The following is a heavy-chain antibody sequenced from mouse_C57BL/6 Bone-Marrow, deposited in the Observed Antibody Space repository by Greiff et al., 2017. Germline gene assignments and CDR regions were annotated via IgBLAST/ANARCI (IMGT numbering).Heavy chain of an antibody. CDR1: GYTFTDYY. J-gene: IGHJ4*01. CDR2: INPYNGGT. Sequence: VQLKQSGPVLVKPGASVKMSCKASGYTFTDYYMNWVKQSHGKSLEWIGVINPYNGGTSYNQKFKGKATLTVDKSSSTAYMELNSLTSEDSAVYYCARGGGVMDYWGQGTSVTVSS. V-gene: IGHV1-19*01. CDR3: ARGGGVMDY.